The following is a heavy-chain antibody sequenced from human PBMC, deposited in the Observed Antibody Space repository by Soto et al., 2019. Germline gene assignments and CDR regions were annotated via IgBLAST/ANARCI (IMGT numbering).Heavy chain of an antibody. CDR2: INSDGSST. V-gene: IGHV3-74*01. CDR3: ARGDRYGGAEYFQY. J-gene: IGHJ1*01. CDR1: GFTFSSYW. Sequence: EVQLVESGGGLVQPGGSLRLSCAASGFTFSSYWMHWVRQAPGKGLVWVSRINSDGSSTSYADSVKGRFTISRDNAKNMWYVQLNNLRAEDTAVYYCARGDRYGGAEYFQYWGQGTLVTVSS. D-gene: IGHD4-17*01.